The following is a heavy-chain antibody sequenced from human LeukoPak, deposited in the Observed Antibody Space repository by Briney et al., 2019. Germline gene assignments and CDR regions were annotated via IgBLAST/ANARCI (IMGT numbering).Heavy chain of an antibody. V-gene: IGHV4-34*01. J-gene: IGHJ2*01. D-gene: IGHD1-26*01. CDR2: INYSGST. CDR3: ARRREASFTHWYFDL. Sequence: SETQSLTCAVYGDSFSGYYWSCIRQSPEKGLEWIGEINYSGSTNYNPSLRSRVTISEATSKNQFSLKLTSVTAADTAVYYCARRREASFTHWYFDLWGRGTQVTISS. CDR1: GDSFSGYY.